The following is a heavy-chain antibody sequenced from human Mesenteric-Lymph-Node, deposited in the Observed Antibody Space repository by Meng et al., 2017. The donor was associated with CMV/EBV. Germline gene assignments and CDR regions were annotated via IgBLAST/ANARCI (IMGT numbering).Heavy chain of an antibody. CDR2: ISSSSSYI. D-gene: IGHD1-14*01. CDR3: ARLPTGWPNWFDP. CDR1: GFTFSSYS. J-gene: IGHJ5*02. V-gene: IGHV3-21*01. Sequence: GESLKISCAASGFTFSSYSMNWVRQAPGKGLEWVSSISSSSSYIYYADSVKGRFTISRDNAKNSLYLQMNSLRAEDTAVYYCARLPTGWPNWFDPWGQGTLVTVSS.